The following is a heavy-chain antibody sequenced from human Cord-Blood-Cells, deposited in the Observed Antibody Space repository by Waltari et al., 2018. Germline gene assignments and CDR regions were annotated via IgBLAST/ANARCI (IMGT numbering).Heavy chain of an antibody. V-gene: IGHV2-5*01. D-gene: IGHD3-3*01. J-gene: IGHJ3*02. CDR1: GFSLSTSGVG. CDR3: AHSNVLSTIFGVVIRTTSDAFDI. CDR2: IYWNDDK. Sequence: QITLKESGPTLVKPKQTLTLTCTFSGFSLSTSGVGVGWIRQHPGKALEWLALIYWNDDKRYSPSLKSRLTITKDTSKNQVVLTMTNMDPVDTATYYCAHSNVLSTIFGVVIRTTSDAFDIWGQGTMVTVSS.